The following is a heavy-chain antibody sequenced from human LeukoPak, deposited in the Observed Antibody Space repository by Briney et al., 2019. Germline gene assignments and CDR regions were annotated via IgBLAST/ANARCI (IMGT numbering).Heavy chain of an antibody. V-gene: IGHV6-1*01. CDR2: TYYRSQWYT. Sequence: SQTLSLTCAISGDSVSTNTAAWNWIRQSPSRGLEWLGRTYYRSQWYTDYAVSVKSRITINPDTSRNQFSLQLNSVTPEATAVYFCARDGWPAFDYWGQGTLVTVSS. D-gene: IGHD2-15*01. J-gene: IGHJ4*02. CDR3: ARDGWPAFDY. CDR1: GDSVSTNTAA.